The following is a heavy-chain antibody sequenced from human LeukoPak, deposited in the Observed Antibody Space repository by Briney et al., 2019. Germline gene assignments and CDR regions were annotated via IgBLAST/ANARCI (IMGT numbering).Heavy chain of an antibody. J-gene: IGHJ4*02. CDR3: ARQSYYYGSGSYYHFDY. CDR2: IYPGDSDT. CDR1: GYSFTSYW. D-gene: IGHD3-10*01. V-gene: IGHV5-51*01. Sequence: GESLKISCKGSGYSFTSYWIGWVRRMPGKGLEWMGIIYPGDSDTRYSPSFQGQVTISADKSISTAYLQWSSLKASDTAMYYCARQSYYYGSGSYYHFDYWGQGTLVMVSS.